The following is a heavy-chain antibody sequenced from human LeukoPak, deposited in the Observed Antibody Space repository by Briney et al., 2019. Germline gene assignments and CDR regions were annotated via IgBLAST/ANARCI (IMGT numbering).Heavy chain of an antibody. J-gene: IGHJ4*02. CDR1: GGSISSYY. V-gene: IGHV4-59*01. CDR3: ARDDCGGDCPIDY. Sequence: SETLSLTCTVSGGSISSYYWSWIRQPPGKGLEWIGYVYYSGSTNYNPSLKSRVTISVDTSKNQFSLKLSSVTAADTAVYYCARDDCGGDCPIDYWGQGTLVTVSS. D-gene: IGHD2-21*02. CDR2: VYYSGST.